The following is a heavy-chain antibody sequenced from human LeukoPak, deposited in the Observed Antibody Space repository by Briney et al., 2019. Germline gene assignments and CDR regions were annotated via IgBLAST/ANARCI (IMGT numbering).Heavy chain of an antibody. CDR3: ARDRGRWPHYAFDI. J-gene: IGHJ3*02. CDR1: GFTFSSYG. V-gene: IGHV3-30*02. Sequence: GGSLRLSCAASGFTFSSYGMHWVRQAPGKGLEWVAFIRYDGSNKYYADSVKGRFTISRDNSKNTLYLQMNSLRAEDTAVYYCARDRGRWPHYAFDIWGHGTMVTVSS. D-gene: IGHD3-10*01. CDR2: IRYDGSNK.